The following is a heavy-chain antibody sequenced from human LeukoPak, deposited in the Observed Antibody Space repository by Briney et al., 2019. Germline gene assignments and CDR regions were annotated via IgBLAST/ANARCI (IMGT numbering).Heavy chain of an antibody. CDR1: GFTFSSYA. V-gene: IGHV3-30-3*01. CDR2: ISYDGSNK. J-gene: IGHJ1*01. Sequence: GRSLRLSCAASGFTFSSYAMHWVRRAPGKGPEWVAVISYDGSNKYYADSVKGRFTISRDNSKNTLYLQMNSLRAEDTAVYYCAREGIAAAGKAEYFQHWGQGTLVTVSS. CDR3: AREGIAAAGKAEYFQH. D-gene: IGHD6-13*01.